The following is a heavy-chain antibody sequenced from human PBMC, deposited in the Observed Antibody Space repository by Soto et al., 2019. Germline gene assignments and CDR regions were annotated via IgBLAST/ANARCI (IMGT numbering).Heavy chain of an antibody. J-gene: IGHJ4*02. CDR3: ARRHVRGRTIPGAAEF. CDR1: GGSLSGYY. V-gene: IGHV4-34*01. D-gene: IGHD1-26*01. CDR2: FNHSGDT. Sequence: SETLSLTCAVYGGSLSGYYWSWIRQPPGKALEWIGEFNHSGDTNYNPSLKSRVTISADTSKNQVFLNLSSVTAADTAIYYCARRHVRGRTIPGAAEFWGQGTLVTVSS.